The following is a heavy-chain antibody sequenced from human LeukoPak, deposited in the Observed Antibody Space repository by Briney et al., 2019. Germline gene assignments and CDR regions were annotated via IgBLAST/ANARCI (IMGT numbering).Heavy chain of an antibody. CDR3: ARHGPNSSSSVDY. D-gene: IGHD6-6*01. CDR2: IYPGDSDT. Sequence: GESLKISCKGSGYSFTSYWIGWVRQMPGKGLEGMGIIYPGDSDTRYSPSFQGQVTISAAKPISPAFLQWSSLKASDSAMYYCARHGPNSSSSVDYWGQGTLVTVSS. J-gene: IGHJ4*02. CDR1: GYSFTSYW. V-gene: IGHV5-51*01.